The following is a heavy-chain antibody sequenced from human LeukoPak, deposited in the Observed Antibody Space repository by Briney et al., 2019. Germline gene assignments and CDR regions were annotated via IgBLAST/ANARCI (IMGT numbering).Heavy chain of an antibody. CDR3: ARDWSLGSHLYYFDY. CDR2: IYHSGST. J-gene: IGHJ4*02. CDR1: GYSISSGYY. D-gene: IGHD1-26*01. Sequence: PSETLSLTCAVSGYSISSGYYWGWIRQPPGKGLEWIGSIYHSGSTYYNPSLKSRVTISVDTSKNQFSLKLSSVTAADTAVYYCARDWSLGSHLYYFDYWGQGTLVTVSS. V-gene: IGHV4-38-2*02.